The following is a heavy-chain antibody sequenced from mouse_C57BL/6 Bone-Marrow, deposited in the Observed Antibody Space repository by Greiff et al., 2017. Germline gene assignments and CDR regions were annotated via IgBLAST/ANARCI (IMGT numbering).Heavy chain of an antibody. D-gene: IGHD2-4*01. CDR1: GYTFTNYW. J-gene: IGHJ4*01. Sequence: VKLQQPGAELVKPGASVKLSCKASGYTFTNYWMHWVKQRPGQGLEWIGMMHPNGGSPDYNEKFKSEATLSVDKSSRTAYMELSSLTSENSAVYYCARSYDYDDYTMDYGGQGTSVTGSS. CDR2: MHPNGGSP. V-gene: IGHV1-64*01. CDR3: ARSYDYDDYTMDY.